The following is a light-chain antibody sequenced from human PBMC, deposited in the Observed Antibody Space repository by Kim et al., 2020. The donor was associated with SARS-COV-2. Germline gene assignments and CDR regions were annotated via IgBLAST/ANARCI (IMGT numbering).Light chain of an antibody. Sequence: DTINCKSSQSVFYSTSKKDYLAWYQQKPGQPPKLLIYWASTRESGVPDRFSVSGSGPDFTLTISSLQAEDVAVYYCQQSNTIPRTFGQGTKVDIK. J-gene: IGKJ1*01. V-gene: IGKV4-1*01. CDR3: QQSNTIPRT. CDR2: WAS. CDR1: QSVFYSTSKKDY.